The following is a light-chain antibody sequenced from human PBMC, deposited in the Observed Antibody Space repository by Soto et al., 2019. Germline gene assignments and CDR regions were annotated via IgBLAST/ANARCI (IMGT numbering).Light chain of an antibody. J-gene: IGKJ2*01. V-gene: IGKV1-5*01. Sequence: DIQMTQSPSTLSASVGDRVTITCRASQSISSWLAWYQQKPGKAPNLLIYDASSLESGVPSRFSGSGSGTEFTLTICSLQPDDFSTYYCQQYNIYSPYTFGQVTKLDIK. CDR1: QSISSW. CDR3: QQYNIYSPYT. CDR2: DAS.